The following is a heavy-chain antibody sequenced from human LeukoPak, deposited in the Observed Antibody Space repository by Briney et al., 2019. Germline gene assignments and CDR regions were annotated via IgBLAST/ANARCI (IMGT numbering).Heavy chain of an antibody. CDR3: ARRKGYSSSWYFRLDY. D-gene: IGHD6-13*01. Sequence: KPSETLSLTCTVSGYSISSGYYWDWIRQPPGKGLEWIGSIYHSGSTYYNPSLKSRVTISVDTSKNQFSLKLSSVTAADTAVYYCARRKGYSSSWYFRLDYWGQGTLVTVSS. V-gene: IGHV4-38-2*02. J-gene: IGHJ4*02. CDR2: IYHSGST. CDR1: GYSISSGYY.